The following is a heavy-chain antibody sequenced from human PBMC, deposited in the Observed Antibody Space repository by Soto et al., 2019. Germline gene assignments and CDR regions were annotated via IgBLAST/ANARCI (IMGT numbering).Heavy chain of an antibody. D-gene: IGHD5-18*01. CDR1: GGSISSGDYY. CDR2: IYYSGST. CDR3: AVDTTIEGPNWLDP. V-gene: IGHV4-30-4*01. Sequence: SETLSLTCTVSGGSISSGDYYWSWIRQPPGKGLEWIGYIYYSGSTYYNPSLKSRVTISVDTSKNQFSMDLKDVTAADTAVYYCAVDTTIEGPNWLDPWGQGTLVTVSS. J-gene: IGHJ5*02.